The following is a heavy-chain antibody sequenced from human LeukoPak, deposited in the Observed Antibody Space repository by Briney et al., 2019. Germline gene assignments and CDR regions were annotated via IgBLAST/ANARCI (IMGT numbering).Heavy chain of an antibody. J-gene: IGHJ4*02. Sequence: PGGSLRLSCAASGFTFSSYGMSWVRQAPGKGPEWVSAISGSGGSTYYADSVKGRFTISRDNSKNSLYLQMNSLRAEDTAVYYCASPYPSFDYWGQGTLVTVSS. CDR3: ASPYPSFDY. CDR2: ISGSGGST. CDR1: GFTFSSYG. V-gene: IGHV3-23*01.